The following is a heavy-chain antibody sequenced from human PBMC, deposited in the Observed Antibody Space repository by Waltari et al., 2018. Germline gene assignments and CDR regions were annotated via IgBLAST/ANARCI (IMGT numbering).Heavy chain of an antibody. V-gene: IGHV1-46*01. Sequence: QVQLVQSGAEVKKPGASVKVSCKASGYTFTSYYMHWVRQAPGQGLEWMGIINPSGGSTSYAQKFQGRVTMTRDTSTSTVYMELSSLRSEDTAVYYCARPGDPTYCSGGSCYSIDYWGQGTLVTVSS. CDR3: ARPGDPTYCSGGSCYSIDY. J-gene: IGHJ4*02. CDR2: INPSGGST. CDR1: GYTFTSYY. D-gene: IGHD2-15*01.